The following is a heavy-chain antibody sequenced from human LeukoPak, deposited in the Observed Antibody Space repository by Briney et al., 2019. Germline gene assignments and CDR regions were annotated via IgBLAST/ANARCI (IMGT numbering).Heavy chain of an antibody. D-gene: IGHD2-2*01. CDR2: ISAYNGNT. J-gene: IGHJ6*02. CDR3: ARVTCSSTSCYGYWNYYYGMDV. V-gene: IGHV1-18*01. Sequence: ASVKVSCKASGYTFTSYGISWVRQAPGQGLEWMGWISAYNGNTNYAQKLQGRVTMTTDTSTSTAYMELRSLRSDDTAVYYCARVTCSSTSCYGYWNYYYGMDVWGQGTTVTVSS. CDR1: GYTFTSYG.